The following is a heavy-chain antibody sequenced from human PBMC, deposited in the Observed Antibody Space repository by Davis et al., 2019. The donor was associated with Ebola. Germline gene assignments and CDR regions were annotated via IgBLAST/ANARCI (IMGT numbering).Heavy chain of an antibody. V-gene: IGHV3-21*04. CDR3: ARERVTCGGGSCYYAGLDV. Sequence: GGSLRLSCAASGFTFSSYSMNWVRQAPGKGLEWVSFISSSSNYIYYADSVKVRFTTTRDNAKNSLYLQMNTLRAEDTAVYYCARERVTCGGGSCYYAGLDVWGQGTTVTVSS. D-gene: IGHD2-15*01. J-gene: IGHJ6*02. CDR2: ISSSSNYI. CDR1: GFTFSSYS.